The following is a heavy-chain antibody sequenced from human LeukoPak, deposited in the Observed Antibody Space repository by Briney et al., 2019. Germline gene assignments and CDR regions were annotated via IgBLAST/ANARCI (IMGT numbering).Heavy chain of an antibody. CDR1: GGSISSSSYY. CDR2: IYYSGST. CDR3: ARTADLKRVWYVN. Sequence: NPSETLSLTCTVSGGSISSSSYYWGWIRQPPGKGLEWIGSIYYSGSTYYNPSLKSRVTISVDTSKNQFSLKLSSVTAADTAVYYCARTADLKRVWYVNWGQGTLVTVSS. V-gene: IGHV4-39*01. D-gene: IGHD6-13*01. J-gene: IGHJ4*02.